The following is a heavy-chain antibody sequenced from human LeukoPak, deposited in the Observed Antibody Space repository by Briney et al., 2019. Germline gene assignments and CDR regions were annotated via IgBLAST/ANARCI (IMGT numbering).Heavy chain of an antibody. CDR2: ISSSSSYI. J-gene: IGHJ6*03. CDR1: GFTFSSYS. Sequence: GGSLRLSCAASGFTFSSYSMNWVRQAPGKGLEWVSSISSSSSYIYYADSVKGRFTISRDNAKNSLYLQMNSLRAEDTAVYYCARGHYYGSGSYYATNYYYYYMDVWGKGTTVTVS. V-gene: IGHV3-21*01. D-gene: IGHD3-10*01. CDR3: ARGHYYGSGSYYATNYYYYYMDV.